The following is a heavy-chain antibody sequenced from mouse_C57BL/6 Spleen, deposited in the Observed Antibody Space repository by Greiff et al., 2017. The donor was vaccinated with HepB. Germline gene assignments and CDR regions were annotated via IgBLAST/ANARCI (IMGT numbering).Heavy chain of an antibody. D-gene: IGHD2-3*01. Sequence: EVQLQQSGPELVKPGASVKISCKASGYTFTDYYMNWVKQSHGKSLEWIGDINPNNGGTSYNQKFKGKATLTVDKSSSTAYMELRSLTSEDSAVYYCASDGYSLYFDYWGQGTTLTVSS. CDR1: GYTFTDYY. V-gene: IGHV1-26*01. J-gene: IGHJ2*01. CDR3: ASDGYSLYFDY. CDR2: INPNNGGT.